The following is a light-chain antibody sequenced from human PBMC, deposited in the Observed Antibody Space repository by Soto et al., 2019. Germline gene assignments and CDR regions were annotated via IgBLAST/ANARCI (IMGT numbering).Light chain of an antibody. J-gene: IGLJ3*02. CDR1: SRDVGGYNY. Sequence: QSALTQPASVSGSPGQSITISCTGTSRDVGGYNYVSWHQQHPGKAPKVIITEVSNRPSGVSNRFSGSKSGNTASLTVSGLLAEDEADYYCSSHAGINNVVFGGGTKVTVL. CDR2: EVS. CDR3: SSHAGINNVV. V-gene: IGLV2-14*01.